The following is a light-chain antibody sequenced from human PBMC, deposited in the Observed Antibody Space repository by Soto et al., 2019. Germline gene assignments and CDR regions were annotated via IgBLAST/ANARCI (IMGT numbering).Light chain of an antibody. CDR1: QSISSW. CDR2: DAS. J-gene: IGKJ1*01. V-gene: IGKV1-5*01. Sequence: DIQMTQSPSTLSASVGDRVTITCRASQSISSWLAWYQQKPGKAPKLLIYDASSLESGVPSRFSGSGSGTEFTLTSSSLKPDDFATYYCQQYQSYSRTFGQGTKVDIK. CDR3: QQYQSYSRT.